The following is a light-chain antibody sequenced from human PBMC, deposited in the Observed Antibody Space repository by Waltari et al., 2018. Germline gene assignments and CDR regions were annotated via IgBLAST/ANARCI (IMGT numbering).Light chain of an antibody. CDR2: DVS. CDR3: QQYDNVPR. V-gene: IGKV1-33*01. J-gene: IGKJ4*01. Sequence: DIQMPQSPSSLSASVGDRVTITCHASQDISHYLNWYQQKRGRAPKLLISDVSNLQRGVPSRFSGSGSGTDFTFTSSSLQPEDIATYYCQQYDNVPRFGGGTKVEIK. CDR1: QDISHY.